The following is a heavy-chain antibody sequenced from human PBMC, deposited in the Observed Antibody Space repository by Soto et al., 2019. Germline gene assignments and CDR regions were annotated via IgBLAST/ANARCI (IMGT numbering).Heavy chain of an antibody. CDR3: AIGGGLIDY. CDR2: ISRGSSNI. Sequence: EVQLVESGGGLVKPGGSLRLSCAASGFTFSSYSMNWVRQAPGRWLEWVSSISRGSSNIYYADSVKGRFTISRDNAKNSLFLQMNSLRAEDTAVYYCAIGGGLIDYWGQGTLVTVSS. V-gene: IGHV3-21*01. J-gene: IGHJ4*02. CDR1: GFTFSSYS. D-gene: IGHD2-15*01.